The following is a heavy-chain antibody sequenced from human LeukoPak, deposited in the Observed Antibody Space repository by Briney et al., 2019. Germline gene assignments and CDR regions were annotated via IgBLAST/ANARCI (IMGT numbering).Heavy chain of an antibody. Sequence: PVGSLRLSCAASGFTFSSYWMHWVRQAPGKGLVWVSRINSDGSSTSYADSVKGRFTISRDNAKNTLYLQMNSLRAEDTAVYYCARDYYYDSSGYCFDYWGQGTLVTVSS. CDR2: INSDGSST. J-gene: IGHJ4*02. V-gene: IGHV3-74*01. D-gene: IGHD3-22*01. CDR1: GFTFSSYW. CDR3: ARDYYYDSSGYCFDY.